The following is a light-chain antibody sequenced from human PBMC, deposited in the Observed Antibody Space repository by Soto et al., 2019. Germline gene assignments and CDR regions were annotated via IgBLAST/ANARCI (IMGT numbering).Light chain of an antibody. CDR1: QGISSY. CDR3: QQLNSYPRT. V-gene: IGKV1-9*01. J-gene: IGKJ1*01. CDR2: AAS. Sequence: DIQLTQSPSFLSASVGDRVTITCRASQGISSYLAWYQQKPGKAPKLLIYAASTLQSGVPSRFSGSGSGTEFTLTISSLQPEDFATYYCQQLNSYPRTFGQGTKVEIQ.